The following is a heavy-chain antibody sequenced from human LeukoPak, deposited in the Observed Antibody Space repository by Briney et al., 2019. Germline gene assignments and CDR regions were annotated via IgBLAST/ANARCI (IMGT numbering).Heavy chain of an antibody. Sequence: GASVKVSCKASGYTFTSYAMHWVRQAPGQRLEWTGWINAGNGNTKYSQKFQGRVTITRDTSASTAYMELSSLRSEDTAVYYCAGDGVMVRGGGLGYWGQGTLVTVSS. CDR3: AGDGVMVRGGGLGY. D-gene: IGHD3-10*01. V-gene: IGHV1-3*01. CDR2: INAGNGNT. J-gene: IGHJ4*02. CDR1: GYTFTSYA.